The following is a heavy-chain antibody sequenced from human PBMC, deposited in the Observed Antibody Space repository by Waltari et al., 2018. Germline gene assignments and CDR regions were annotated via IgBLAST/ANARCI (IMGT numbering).Heavy chain of an antibody. CDR1: GGSISSHS. Sequence: QVQLQESGPGLVKPSETLSLTCTVPGGSISSHSWSWIRQPPGKGLEWIGYIYSSGSTNYNPSLKRRVTISVDTSKNQLSLKLSSVTAADTAVYYCARGGMAGLSLLFDYWGQGTLVTVSS. V-gene: IGHV4-59*11. CDR3: ARGGMAGLSLLFDY. CDR2: IYSSGST. D-gene: IGHD3-16*02. J-gene: IGHJ4*02.